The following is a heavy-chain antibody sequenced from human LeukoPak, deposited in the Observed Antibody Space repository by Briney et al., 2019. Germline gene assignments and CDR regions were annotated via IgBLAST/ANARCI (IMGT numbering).Heavy chain of an antibody. CDR1: GGSISSYY. CDR3: ARCSTTVTTARFSKQGKYYFDY. D-gene: IGHD4-17*01. CDR2: IYTSGST. V-gene: IGHV4-4*07. Sequence: SETLSLTCTVSGGSISSYYWSWIRQPAGKGLEWIGRIYTSGSTNYNPSLKSRVTMSVDTSKNQFSLKLSSVTAADTAVYYCARCSTTVTTARFSKQGKYYFDYWGQGTLVTVSS. J-gene: IGHJ4*02.